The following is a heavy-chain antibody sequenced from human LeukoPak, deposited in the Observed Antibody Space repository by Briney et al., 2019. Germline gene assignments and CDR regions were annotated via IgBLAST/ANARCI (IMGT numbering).Heavy chain of an antibody. Sequence: GRSLRLSCAASGFTFSSYAMHWVRQAPGKGLEWVAVISYDGSNKYYADSVKGRFTISRDNSKNTLYLQMNSLRAEDTAVYYCAREPYYDFWSGYYLDYWGQGTLVTVSS. CDR2: ISYDGSNK. V-gene: IGHV3-30-3*01. J-gene: IGHJ4*02. CDR3: AREPYYDFWSGYYLDY. D-gene: IGHD3-3*01. CDR1: GFTFSSYA.